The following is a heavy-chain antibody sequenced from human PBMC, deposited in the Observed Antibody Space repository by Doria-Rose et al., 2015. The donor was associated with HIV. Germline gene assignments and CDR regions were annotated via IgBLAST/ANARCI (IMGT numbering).Heavy chain of an antibody. Sequence: QITLKESGPALVKPTETLTPTCTVSGVSLSSPGMGVSWIRQPSVKALEWLANIFSDDERSYKPSLKSRLTISRGTSKSQVVLTMTDMDPVDTATYYCARIKSSRWYHKYYFDFWGQGTLVIVSA. CDR3: ARIKSSRWYHKYYFDF. D-gene: IGHD6-13*01. CDR2: IFSDDER. J-gene: IGHJ4*02. V-gene: IGHV2-26*01. CDR1: GVSLSSPGMG.